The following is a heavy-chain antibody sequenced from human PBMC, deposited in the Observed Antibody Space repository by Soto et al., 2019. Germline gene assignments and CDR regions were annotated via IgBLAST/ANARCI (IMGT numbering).Heavy chain of an antibody. V-gene: IGHV1-18*01. J-gene: IGHJ5*02. Sequence: ASVKVSCKASGYTFTSYGISWVRQAPGQGLEWMGWISAYNGNTNYAQKLQGRVTMTTDTSTSTAYMELRSLRSDDTAVYYCACKKGYCSGGSCYSVWLDPWGQGTLVTVS. CDR3: ACKKGYCSGGSCYSVWLDP. CDR2: ISAYNGNT. CDR1: GYTFTSYG. D-gene: IGHD2-15*01.